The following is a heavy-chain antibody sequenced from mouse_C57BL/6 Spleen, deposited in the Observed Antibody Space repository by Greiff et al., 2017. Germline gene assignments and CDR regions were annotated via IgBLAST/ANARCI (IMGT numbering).Heavy chain of an antibody. CDR2: IWSDGST. D-gene: IGHD2-4*01. J-gene: IGHJ1*03. CDR3: ARHYDYDGYWYFDV. CDR1: GFSLTSYG. Sequence: VKLVESGPGLVAPSQSLSITCTVSGFSLTSYGVHWVRQPPGKGLELLVVIWSDGSTTYNSALKSRLSISKDNSKSQVLLKMNSLQTDDTARYYCARHYDYDGYWYFDVWGTGTTVTVSS. V-gene: IGHV2-6-1*01.